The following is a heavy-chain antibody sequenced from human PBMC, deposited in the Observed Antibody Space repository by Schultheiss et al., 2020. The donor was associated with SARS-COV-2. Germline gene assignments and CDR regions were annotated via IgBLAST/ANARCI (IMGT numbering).Heavy chain of an antibody. Sequence: SVKVSCKASGFTFTSTAVQWVRQARGQRLEWIGWIVVGNGNTNYAQKFQERVTITRDMYTSTAYMELSSLRSDETAVYYCARDRPPSYDILTGYLSPYYYYGMDVWGQG. V-gene: IGHV1-58*01. J-gene: IGHJ6*02. CDR3: ARDRPPSYDILTGYLSPYYYYGMDV. D-gene: IGHD3-9*01. CDR1: GFTFTSTA. CDR2: IVVGNGNT.